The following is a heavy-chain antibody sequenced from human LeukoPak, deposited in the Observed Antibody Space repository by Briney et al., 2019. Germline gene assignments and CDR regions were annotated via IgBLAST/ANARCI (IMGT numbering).Heavy chain of an antibody. D-gene: IGHD4-17*01. CDR1: GGSFSGYY. J-gene: IGHJ4*02. V-gene: IGHV4-34*01. Sequence: PSETLSLTCAVSGGSFSGYYWTWIRQPPGEGLEWIGEINHSGGANYNPSLKSRVTISLDTSKNQFSLKLSSVTAADTAVYYCARGQGTVTTHWGQGTLVTVSS. CDR3: ARGQGTVTTH. CDR2: INHSGGA.